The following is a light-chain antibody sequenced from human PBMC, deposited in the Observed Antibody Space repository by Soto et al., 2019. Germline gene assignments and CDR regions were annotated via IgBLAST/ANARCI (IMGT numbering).Light chain of an antibody. V-gene: IGLV1-47*01. J-gene: IGLJ1*01. CDR2: EVN. CDR1: TSNIGSNY. CDR3: SSYRSRSTIYV. Sequence: QSVLTQPPSASGTPGQGVTISCSGSTSNIGSNYVYWYQQHPGKAPKLLIYEVNNRPSGVSHRFSGSKAGNTASLTISGLQPEDEADYYCSSYRSRSTIYVFGSGTKVTV.